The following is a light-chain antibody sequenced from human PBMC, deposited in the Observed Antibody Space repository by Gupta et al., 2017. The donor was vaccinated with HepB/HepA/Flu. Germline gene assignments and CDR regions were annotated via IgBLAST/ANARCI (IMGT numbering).Light chain of an antibody. Sequence: DIQMTQSPSSLSASVGDRVTITCRASQSITSYLNWYQQKPGKAPKVLIYAASTVQSGVPSRFSGSGYGTDFTLTISSRRPEDFANYYCQQRDSTPKTFGQGTXVEIK. CDR2: AAS. J-gene: IGKJ1*01. CDR3: QQRDSTPKT. CDR1: QSITSY. V-gene: IGKV1-39*01.